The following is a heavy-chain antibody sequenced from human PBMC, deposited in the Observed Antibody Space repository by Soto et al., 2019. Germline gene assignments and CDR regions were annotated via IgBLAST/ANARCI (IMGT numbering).Heavy chain of an antibody. CDR1: GFTFSSYA. J-gene: IGHJ5*02. CDR2: ISGSGGST. D-gene: IGHD3-10*01. V-gene: IGHV3-23*01. CDR3: AKDPRGITMVRGVPWFDP. Sequence: GGSLRLSCAASGFTFSSYAMSWVRQAPGKGLEWVSAISGSGGSTYYADSVKGRFTISRDNSKNTLYLQMNSLRAEDTAVYYCAKDPRGITMVRGVPWFDPWGQGTLVTVSS.